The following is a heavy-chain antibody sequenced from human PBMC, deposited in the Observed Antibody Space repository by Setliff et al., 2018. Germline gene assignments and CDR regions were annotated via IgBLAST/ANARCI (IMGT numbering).Heavy chain of an antibody. Sequence: ASVKVSCKATGYTLSRHYMHWARQAPGQGLEWMGIINPGGGSASIVQKFQGRVTMTSDTSTSTVYMEVTGLTSEDTAVYYFARAGVAAADRKGLLEYWGQGTLVTVSS. D-gene: IGHD6-13*01. CDR1: GYTLSRHY. V-gene: IGHV1-46*01. J-gene: IGHJ4*02. CDR3: ARAGVAAADRKGLLEY. CDR2: INPGGGSA.